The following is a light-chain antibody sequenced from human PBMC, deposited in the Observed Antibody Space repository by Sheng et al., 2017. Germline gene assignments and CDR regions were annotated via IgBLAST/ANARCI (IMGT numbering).Light chain of an antibody. CDR1: SSNIGAGYD. CDR3: YSYVDNDTYV. CDR2: GNS. J-gene: IGLJ1*01. Sequence: QSVLTQPPSVSGAPGQRVTISCTGSSSNIGAGYDVHWYQQLPGTAPKLLIYGNSNRPSGVPDRFSGSKSGNTASLTISGLQAEDEAEYYCYSYVDNDTYVFGSGTKVTVL. V-gene: IGLV1-40*01.